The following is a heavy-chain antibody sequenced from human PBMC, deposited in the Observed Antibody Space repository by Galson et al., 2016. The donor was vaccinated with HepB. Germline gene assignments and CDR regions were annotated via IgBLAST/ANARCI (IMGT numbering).Heavy chain of an antibody. V-gene: IGHV2-5*02. Sequence: PALVKPTQTLTLTCTFSGFSLSTSGVGVGWIRQPPGKALEWLALIYWDDDKRYSPSLKSRLTITKDTSKNQVVLTMTNMDPVDTATYYCAHLLHDYGDQGWSPGFAFDIWGQGTMVTVSS. D-gene: IGHD4-17*01. CDR3: AHLLHDYGDQGWSPGFAFDI. J-gene: IGHJ3*02. CDR1: GFSLSTSGVG. CDR2: IYWDDDK.